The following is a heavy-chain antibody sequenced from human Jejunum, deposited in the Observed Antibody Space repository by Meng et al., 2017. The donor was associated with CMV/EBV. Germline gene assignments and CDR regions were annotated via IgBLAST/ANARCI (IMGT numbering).Heavy chain of an antibody. Sequence: TCTVSGGSISSGDYYWSWIRQPPGKGLEWIGYKHNSGSPYYTPSLKSRVIISMDTSNNQFSLKLSSVTAADTAVYYCAAYSTGRSFDPWGQGTLVTVSS. CDR2: KHNSGSP. J-gene: IGHJ5*02. D-gene: IGHD6-19*01. V-gene: IGHV4-30-4*08. CDR3: AAYSTGRSFDP. CDR1: GGSISSGDYY.